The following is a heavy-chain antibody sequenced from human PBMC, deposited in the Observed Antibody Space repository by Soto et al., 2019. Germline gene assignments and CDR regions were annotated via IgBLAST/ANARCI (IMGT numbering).Heavy chain of an antibody. CDR2: IYPGDSDT. CDR1: GYSFTTYW. J-gene: IGHJ6*02. Sequence: GESLKISCQVSGYSFTTYWVAWVRQMPGKGLEWMGIIYPGDSDTRYSPSFQGQVTISADKSITTAYLQWISLKASDTAIYYCATQPAWGTIKTAIDVWGQGTTVTDSS. V-gene: IGHV5-51*01. CDR3: ATQPAWGTIKTAIDV. D-gene: IGHD7-27*01.